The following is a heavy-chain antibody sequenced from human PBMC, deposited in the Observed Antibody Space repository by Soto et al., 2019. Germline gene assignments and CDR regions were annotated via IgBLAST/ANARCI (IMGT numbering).Heavy chain of an antibody. J-gene: IGHJ3*02. CDR2: ISWNSGSI. CDR1: GFTFDDYA. D-gene: IGHD4-17*01. CDR3: ATDNEPLTTVIQDAFDI. Sequence: EVQLVESGGGLVQPGRSLRLSCAASGFTFDDYAMHWVRQVPGKGLEWVSGISWNSGSIGYADSVKGRFTISRDNAKNSPYLQMNSLRAEDTALYYCATDNEPLTTVIQDAFDIRGQGTMVTVSS. V-gene: IGHV3-9*01.